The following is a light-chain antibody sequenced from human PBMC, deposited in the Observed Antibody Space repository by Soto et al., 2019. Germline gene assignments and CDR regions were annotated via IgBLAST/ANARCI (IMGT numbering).Light chain of an antibody. Sequence: DIQMTQSPSSLSASVGDTVTLTCRASQSIALSVNWYQQKPGKDPKLLIYVAFTLESGVPSRFSGSGSGTEVTLTIRSLQPEDFATYYCQQSFRSPITFGEGTRLE. CDR3: QQSFRSPIT. CDR2: VAF. CDR1: QSIALS. V-gene: IGKV1-39*01. J-gene: IGKJ5*01.